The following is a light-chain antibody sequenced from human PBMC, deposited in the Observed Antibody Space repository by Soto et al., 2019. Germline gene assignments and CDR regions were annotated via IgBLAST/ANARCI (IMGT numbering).Light chain of an antibody. Sequence: QSALTQPPSASGSPGQSVTISCTGTSSDVGGYNYVSWYQQHPGKAPKLMIYEVSKRPSGVPDRFSGSKSGNTASLAVSGLQAEDDADYYCSSYAGINNFARVFGGGTKLTVL. CDR3: SSYAGINNFARV. V-gene: IGLV2-8*01. CDR2: EVS. CDR1: SSDVGGYNY. J-gene: IGLJ2*01.